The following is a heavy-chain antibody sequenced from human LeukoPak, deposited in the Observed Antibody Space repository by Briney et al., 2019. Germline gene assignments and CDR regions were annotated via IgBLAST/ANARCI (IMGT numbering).Heavy chain of an antibody. CDR3: ATEEVALAGTPFDY. Sequence: GGSLRLSCAASGFTFRDYYMSWIRQAPGKGLEWVSYISSSGSTIYYADSVKGRFTISRDNAKNSLYLQMNSLRAEDTAVYYCATEEVALAGTPFDYWGQGTLVTVSS. CDR2: ISSSGSTI. J-gene: IGHJ4*02. CDR1: GFTFRDYY. D-gene: IGHD6-19*01. V-gene: IGHV3-11*01.